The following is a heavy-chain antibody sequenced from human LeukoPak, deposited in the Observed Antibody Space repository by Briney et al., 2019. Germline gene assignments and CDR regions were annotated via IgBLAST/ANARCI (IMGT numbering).Heavy chain of an antibody. CDR1: GFTFDDYA. CDR2: IRGKPYGETT. D-gene: IGHD3-3*01. J-gene: IGHJ4*02. V-gene: IGHV3-49*03. CDR3: PRGSDTIFGVARDGFGS. Sequence: GGSLRLSCEASGFTFDDYAMSWFRQAPGKGLEWVGFIRGKPYGETTEYAASVQGRFTISRDDSESTTYLQLSSLKTEDTAVYYCPRGSDTIFGVARDGFGSWRQGPLVTVSS.